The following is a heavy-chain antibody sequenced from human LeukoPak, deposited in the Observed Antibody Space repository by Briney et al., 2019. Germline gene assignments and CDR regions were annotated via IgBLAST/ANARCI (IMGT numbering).Heavy chain of an antibody. V-gene: IGHV1-2*06. Sequence: ASVKVSCKASGYTFTGYYMHWVRQAPGQGLEWMGRINPNSGGTNYAQKFQGRVTMTRDTSISTAYMELRSLRSDDTAVYYCARVGISGWYDSDYWGQGTLVTVSS. CDR2: INPNSGGT. J-gene: IGHJ4*02. D-gene: IGHD6-19*01. CDR1: GYTFTGYY. CDR3: ARVGISGWYDSDY.